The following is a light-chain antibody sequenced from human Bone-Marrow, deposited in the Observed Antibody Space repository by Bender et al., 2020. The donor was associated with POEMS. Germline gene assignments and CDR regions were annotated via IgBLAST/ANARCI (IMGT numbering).Light chain of an antibody. CDR1: SSNIGAHA. Sequence: QSVLTQPPSASGTPGQRVTISCSGGSSNIGAHAVNWYQHLPGTAPKLLIYSSHRRPSEVPDRFSGSRSGPAASLCISGLQSEDEAEYYCAVWDDSLNGGVFGGGTKRTVL. V-gene: IGLV1-44*01. CDR3: AVWDDSLNGGV. CDR2: SSH. J-gene: IGLJ3*02.